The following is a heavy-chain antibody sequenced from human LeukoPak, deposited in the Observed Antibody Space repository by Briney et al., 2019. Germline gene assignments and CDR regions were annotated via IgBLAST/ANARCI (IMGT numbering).Heavy chain of an antibody. J-gene: IGHJ3*02. V-gene: IGHV1-24*01. Sequence: GASVKVSCKVSGYTLTELSMHWVRQAPGKGLEWMGGFDPEDGETIYAQKFQGGVTMTEDTSTDTAYMELSSLRSEDTAVYYCATFYYYDSSGYFDAFDIWGQGTMVTVSS. CDR2: FDPEDGET. CDR1: GYTLTELS. D-gene: IGHD3-22*01. CDR3: ATFYYYDSSGYFDAFDI.